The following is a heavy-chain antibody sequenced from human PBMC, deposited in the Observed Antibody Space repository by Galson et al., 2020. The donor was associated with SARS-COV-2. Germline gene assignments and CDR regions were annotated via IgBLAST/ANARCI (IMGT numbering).Heavy chain of an antibody. V-gene: IGHV3-74*01. Sequence: GKGLVWVSRINTDGSSTDYADSVKGRFTISRDNAKNTVSLQMNSLRAEDTAVYYCTRGISGYWGQGTLVTVSS. J-gene: IGHJ4*02. CDR2: INTDGSST. CDR3: TRGISGY.